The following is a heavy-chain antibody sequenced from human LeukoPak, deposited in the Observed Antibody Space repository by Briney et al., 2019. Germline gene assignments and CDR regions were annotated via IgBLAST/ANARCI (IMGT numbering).Heavy chain of an antibody. D-gene: IGHD5-18*01. CDR2: IYYSGST. CDR1: GGSISSYY. CDR3: ARTRGYSYGYGEGGFDY. V-gene: IGHV4-59*01. Sequence: SETLSLTCTVSGGSISSYYWSWTRRPPGKGLEWNGYIYYSGSTNYNPSLKSRVTISVDTSKNQFSLKLSSVTAADTAVYYCARTRGYSYGYGEGGFDYWGQGTLVTVSS. J-gene: IGHJ4*02.